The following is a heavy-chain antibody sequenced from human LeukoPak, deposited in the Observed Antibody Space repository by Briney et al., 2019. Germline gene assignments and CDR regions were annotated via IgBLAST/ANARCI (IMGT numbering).Heavy chain of an antibody. D-gene: IGHD3-3*01. Sequence: SLRLSCAASAFTFDDNATHWVRQPPGRGREWVSGISWNSGSIGYADSVQGRFTISRDNAKNSLYLQMNSLRADDTALYYCARSGYLFYYYYYMDVWGKGTTVTVSS. CDR2: ISWNSGSI. J-gene: IGHJ6*03. V-gene: IGHV3-9*01. CDR1: AFTFDDNA. CDR3: ARSGYLFYYYYYMDV.